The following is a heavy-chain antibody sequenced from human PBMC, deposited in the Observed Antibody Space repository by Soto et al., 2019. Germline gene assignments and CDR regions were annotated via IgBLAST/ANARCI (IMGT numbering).Heavy chain of an antibody. V-gene: IGHV1-69*13. J-gene: IGHJ5*02. CDR1: GGTFSNYA. CDR3: AKDGGKDGYFGNWFDP. Sequence: SVKVSGKASGGTFSNYAITWVRQAPGQGLEWLGMIIPIFGSANYAQKFQGRVTITADESTTTAYMELSSLRSDDTAVYYCAKDGGKDGYFGNWFDPWGQGTLVTVSS. D-gene: IGHD5-12*01. CDR2: IIPIFGSA.